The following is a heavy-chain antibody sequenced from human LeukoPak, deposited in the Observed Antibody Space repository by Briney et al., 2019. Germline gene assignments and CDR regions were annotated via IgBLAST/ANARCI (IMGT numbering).Heavy chain of an antibody. CDR2: IYYSVST. Sequence: SETLSLTCTVSGGSISSSTNYWGWIRQPPGKGLEWIGSIYYSVSTYYNPPLKSRVTISVDTSKNQFSLKLSSVTAADTAVYYCARWPRYNWNYFPNWFDPWGQGTLVTVSS. J-gene: IGHJ5*02. CDR1: GGSISSSTNY. D-gene: IGHD1-7*01. V-gene: IGHV4-39*01. CDR3: ARWPRYNWNYFPNWFDP.